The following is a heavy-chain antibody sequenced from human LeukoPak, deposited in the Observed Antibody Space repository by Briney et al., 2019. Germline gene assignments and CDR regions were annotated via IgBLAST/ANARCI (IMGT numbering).Heavy chain of an antibody. J-gene: IGHJ4*02. CDR2: TYSGTST. D-gene: IGHD1-26*01. CDR1: GFTVSSSY. V-gene: IGHV3-66*02. CDR3: AGENRYSFYFDY. Sequence: GGSLRLSCAASGFTVSSSYMSWVRQAPGKGLEWVSVTYSGTSTYYIDSVQGRFTISRDTSKNTLYLQMNSLRAEDTAVYYCAGENRYSFYFDYWGQGTLVTVSS.